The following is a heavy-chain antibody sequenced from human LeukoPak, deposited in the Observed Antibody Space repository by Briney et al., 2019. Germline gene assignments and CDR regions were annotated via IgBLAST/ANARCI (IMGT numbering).Heavy chain of an antibody. J-gene: IGHJ4*02. CDR2: INSDGSST. CDR1: GFTFSSYW. Sequence: PGGSLRLSCAASGFTFSSYWMHWVRQAPGKGLVWVSRINSDGSSTSYADSVKGRFTISRDNAKNTLYLQMNSLRAEDTAVYYCARGYRRGFGELTDYWGQGTLVTVSS. CDR3: ARGYRRGFGELTDY. V-gene: IGHV3-74*01. D-gene: IGHD3-10*01.